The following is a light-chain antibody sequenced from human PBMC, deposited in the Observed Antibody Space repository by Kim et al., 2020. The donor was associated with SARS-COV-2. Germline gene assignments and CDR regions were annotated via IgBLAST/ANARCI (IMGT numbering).Light chain of an antibody. V-gene: IGLV3-1*01. J-gene: IGLJ2*01. CDR1: KLGDKY. Sequence: VYPGQTDSMTCSGDKLGDKYACWYQQKPGQSPVVVIYQDSKRPSGIPERFSGSNSGNAANLTISGTQAMDEADYYCQAWDSSTVVFGGGTQLTVL. CDR2: QDS. CDR3: QAWDSSTVV.